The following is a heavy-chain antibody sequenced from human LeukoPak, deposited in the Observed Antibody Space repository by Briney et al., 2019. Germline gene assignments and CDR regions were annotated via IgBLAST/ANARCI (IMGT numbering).Heavy chain of an antibody. Sequence: GASVKVSCKASGYTFTRYYMHWVRQAPGQGLEWMGIINPSGGSRTYAEQFQGRVTMTRDTSTSTGYMELSSLRSEDTAVYYCARGSVMTSDDYYDTDVWGQGTTVTASS. D-gene: IGHD2-21*02. CDR1: GYTFTRYY. CDR2: INPSGGSR. CDR3: ARGSVMTSDDYYDTDV. V-gene: IGHV1-46*01. J-gene: IGHJ6*02.